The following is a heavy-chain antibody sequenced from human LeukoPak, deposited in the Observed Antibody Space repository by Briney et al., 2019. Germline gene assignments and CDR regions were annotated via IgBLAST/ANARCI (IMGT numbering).Heavy chain of an antibody. V-gene: IGHV3-7*01. CDR2: IKQDGSEK. CDR1: GFTFSSYW. D-gene: IGHD2/OR15-2a*01. Sequence: GGSLRLSCAASGFTFSSYWMSWVRQAPGKGLEWVANIKQDGSEKYYVDSVKGRFTISRNNAKNSLYLQMNSLRAEDTAVYYCARGYYHDYLDYWGQGTLVTVSS. CDR3: ARGYYHDYLDY. J-gene: IGHJ4*02.